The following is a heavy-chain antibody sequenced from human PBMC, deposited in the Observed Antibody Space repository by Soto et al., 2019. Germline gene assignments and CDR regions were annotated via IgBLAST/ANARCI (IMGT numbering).Heavy chain of an antibody. J-gene: IGHJ4*02. CDR1: GFTFSSYA. CDR3: AKREIDSSGYYFGY. Sequence: EVQLLESGGGLVQPGGSLRLSCAASGFTFSSYAMSWVRQAPGKGLEWVSAISCSGGSTYYADTVKGRFTISRDNSKNTLYLQMTSLRAEDTAVYYCAKREIDSSGYYFGYWGQGTLVTVSS. D-gene: IGHD3-22*01. CDR2: ISCSGGST. V-gene: IGHV3-23*01.